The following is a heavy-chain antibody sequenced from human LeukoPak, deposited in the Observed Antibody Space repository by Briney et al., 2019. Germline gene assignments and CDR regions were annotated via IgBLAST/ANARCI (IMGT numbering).Heavy chain of an antibody. CDR2: VYYSGGT. CDR3: ARSPLESRRRGDNFFCDY. J-gene: IGHJ4*02. CDR1: GASAIHSY. V-gene: IGHV4-59*08. D-gene: IGHD5-24*01. Sequence: SETLSLICSVSGASAIHSYWSWLRRTPGKGLEWIGFVYYSGGTNLNPSLKSRVNLSLDTSKNQFSMNLTSVTAADTAMHYCARSPLESRRRGDNFFCDYWGQGMLVTVSS.